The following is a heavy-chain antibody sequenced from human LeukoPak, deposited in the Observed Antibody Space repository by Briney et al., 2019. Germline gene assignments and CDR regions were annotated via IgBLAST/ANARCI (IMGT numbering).Heavy chain of an antibody. CDR2: IYYSGST. J-gene: IGHJ4*02. V-gene: IGHV4-34*01. D-gene: IGHD6-19*01. CDR1: GGSFSGYY. CDR3: ARRDSSGWYSRPVDY. Sequence: SETLSLTCAVCGGSFSGYYWSWIRQPPGKGLEWIGSIYYSGSTYYNPSLKSRVTISVDTSKNQFSLKLSSVTAADTAVYYCARRDSSGWYSRPVDYWGQGTLVTVSS.